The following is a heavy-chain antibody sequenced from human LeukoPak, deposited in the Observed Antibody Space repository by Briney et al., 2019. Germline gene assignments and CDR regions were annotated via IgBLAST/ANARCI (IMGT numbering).Heavy chain of an antibody. V-gene: IGHV1-24*01. Sequence: ASVKVSCKVSGYTLTELSTHWVRQAPGKGLEWMGGFDPEDGEPIYAQNFQGRFTMTEDTSTDTVYMELSSLRSEDSAVYYCATLEDCAVEMATDWGQGTLVTVSS. D-gene: IGHD5-24*01. CDR1: GYTLTELS. CDR2: FDPEDGEP. J-gene: IGHJ4*02. CDR3: ATLEDCAVEMATD.